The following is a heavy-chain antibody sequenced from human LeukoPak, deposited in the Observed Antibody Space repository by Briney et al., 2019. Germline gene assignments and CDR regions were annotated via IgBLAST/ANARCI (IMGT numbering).Heavy chain of an antibody. CDR1: VGSLSSSY. D-gene: IGHD4-17*01. V-gene: IGHV4-59*01. Sequence: SETLSLICTLLVGSLSSSYWSSIWQPPGKGLEWIGYIYYSGSTNYNPSLKGRVIISVNTCKNKFSLKLSSVTAADTAVYYCARSTVTTHVMNVFGYGHSVTVSS. J-gene: IGHJ6*04. CDR2: IYYSGST. CDR3: ARSTVTTHVMNV.